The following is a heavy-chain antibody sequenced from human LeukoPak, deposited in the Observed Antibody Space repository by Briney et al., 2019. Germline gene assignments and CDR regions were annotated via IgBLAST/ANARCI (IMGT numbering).Heavy chain of an antibody. V-gene: IGHV3-30-3*01. J-gene: IGHJ4*02. CDR1: GFTFSSYA. Sequence: PGGSLRLSCAASGFTFSSYAMHWVRQAPGKGLEWVAVISYDGSNKYYADSVKGRFTISRDNSKNTLYLQMNSLRAEDTAVYYCARDRAIFGVVITHFDYWGQGTLVTVSS. CDR3: ARDRAIFGVVITHFDY. CDR2: ISYDGSNK. D-gene: IGHD3-3*01.